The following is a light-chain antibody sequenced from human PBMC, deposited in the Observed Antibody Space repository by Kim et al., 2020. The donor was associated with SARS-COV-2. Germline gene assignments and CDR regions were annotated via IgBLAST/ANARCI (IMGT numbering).Light chain of an antibody. CDR1: QSVSGN. J-gene: IGKJ1*01. V-gene: IGKV3-15*01. CDR2: GAS. CDR3: QQYNNSWT. Sequence: SVSPGERATLSCRASQSVSGNLAWYQQKPGQAPRLLIYGASTRATGIPARFSGSGSGTEFTLTISSLQSEDFAVYYCQQYNNSWTFGQGTKVDIK.